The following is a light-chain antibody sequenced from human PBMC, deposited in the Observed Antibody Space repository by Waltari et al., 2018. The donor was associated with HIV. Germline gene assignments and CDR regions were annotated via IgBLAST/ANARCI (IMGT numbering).Light chain of an antibody. CDR3: QQYNSYPYT. CDR2: KAS. CDR1: QTITYW. Sequence: IQMTQSPSALSASVGDRVTITCRASQTITYWLAWYQQKPGKAPKLLIYKASTLQSGVPARFRGSGSGTDFTLTISNLQPDDFATYYCQQYNSYPYTFGQGTKLEIK. J-gene: IGKJ2*01. V-gene: IGKV1-5*03.